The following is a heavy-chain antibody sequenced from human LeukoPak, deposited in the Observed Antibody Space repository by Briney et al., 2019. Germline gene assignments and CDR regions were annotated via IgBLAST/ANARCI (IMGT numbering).Heavy chain of an antibody. CDR3: ARQTAMGRSGDY. CDR2: IDPSDSET. J-gene: IGHJ4*02. CDR1: GYSFTSYW. D-gene: IGHD5-18*01. Sequence: GESLKISCKAPGYSFTSYWIGWVRQMPGKGLEWMGIIDPSDSETRYTPSFQGQVTISADKSLSSAYLQWNSLKASDTAMYYCARQTAMGRSGDYWGQGTLVTVSA. V-gene: IGHV5-51*01.